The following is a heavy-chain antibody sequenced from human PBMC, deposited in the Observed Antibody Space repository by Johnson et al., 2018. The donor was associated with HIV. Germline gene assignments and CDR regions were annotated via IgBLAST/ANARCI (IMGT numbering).Heavy chain of an antibody. D-gene: IGHD2-15*01. J-gene: IGHJ3*02. V-gene: IGHV3-9*01. Sequence: VQLVESGGGLVQPGRSLRLSCAASGFTFDDYAMHWVRQAPGKGLEWVSGISWNSDGSSPSYADSVKGRFTISRDNDKNPLYLHMNSLRAEDTAVYYCARGLHTGYCSGGSCYGARAFDIWGQGTMVTVSS. CDR2: ISWNSDGSSP. CDR3: ARGLHTGYCSGGSCYGARAFDI. CDR1: GFTFDDYA.